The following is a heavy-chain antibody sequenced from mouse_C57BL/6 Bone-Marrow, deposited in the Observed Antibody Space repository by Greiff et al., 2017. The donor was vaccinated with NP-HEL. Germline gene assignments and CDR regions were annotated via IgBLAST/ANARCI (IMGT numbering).Heavy chain of an antibody. CDR2: IYPGDGDT. CDR1: GYAFSSSW. Sequence: QVQLQQSGPELVKPGASVKISCKASGYAFSSSWMNWVKQRPGKGLEWIGRIYPGDGDTNYNGKFKGKATLTADKSSSTAYMQLSSLTSEDSAVYFCARWDFLTTVVAPDYWGQGTTLTVSS. CDR3: ARWDFLTTVVAPDY. J-gene: IGHJ2*01. V-gene: IGHV1-82*01. D-gene: IGHD1-1*01.